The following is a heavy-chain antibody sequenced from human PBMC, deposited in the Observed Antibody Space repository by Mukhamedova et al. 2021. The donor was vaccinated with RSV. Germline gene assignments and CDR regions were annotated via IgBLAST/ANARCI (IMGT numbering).Heavy chain of an antibody. Sequence: GLEWVSVISGSGTNTKYAESVKGRLTISRDNSRNTLYLQMHSLRAEDTAIYYFVKGPGTGVDGFDIWGQGPMVTVSS. CDR3: VKGPGTGVDGFDI. D-gene: IGHD1-14*01. V-gene: IGHV3-23*01. J-gene: IGHJ3*02. CDR2: ISGSGTNT.